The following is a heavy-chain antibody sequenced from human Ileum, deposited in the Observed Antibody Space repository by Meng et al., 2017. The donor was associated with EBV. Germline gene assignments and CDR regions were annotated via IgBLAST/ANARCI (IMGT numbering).Heavy chain of an antibody. CDR2: IYHSGST. Sequence: HGRLQGVGPGLVKPSGTLSLTCAVSGGSISSSNWWSWVRQPPGKGLEWIGEIYHSGSTNYNPSLKSRVTISVDKSKNQFSLKLSSVTAADTAVYYCASFPPPGKQWLVTDYWGQGTLVTVSS. CDR1: GGSISSSNW. V-gene: IGHV4-4*02. CDR3: ASFPPPGKQWLVTDY. D-gene: IGHD6-19*01. J-gene: IGHJ4*02.